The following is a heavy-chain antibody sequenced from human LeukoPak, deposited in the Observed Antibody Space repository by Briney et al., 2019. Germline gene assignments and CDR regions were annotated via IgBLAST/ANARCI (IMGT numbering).Heavy chain of an antibody. J-gene: IGHJ4*02. CDR1: GFTFSDYY. CDR3: ARSPVTPHQLFDY. V-gene: IGHV3-11*04. Sequence: GGSLRLSRAASGFTFSDYYMSWIRQAPGKGLEWVSYISSSGSTIYYADSVKGRFTISRDNAKNSLYLQMNSLRAEDTAVYYCARSPVTPHQLFDYWGQGTLVTVSS. D-gene: IGHD4-11*01. CDR2: ISSSGSTI.